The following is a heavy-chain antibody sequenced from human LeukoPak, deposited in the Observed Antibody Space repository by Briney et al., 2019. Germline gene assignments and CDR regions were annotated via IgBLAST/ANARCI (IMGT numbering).Heavy chain of an antibody. CDR1: GGSISSYY. Sequence: SETLSLTCTVSGGSISSYYWSWIRQPPGKGLEWIGYIYYSGSTNYNPSLKSRVTISVDTSKNQFSLKLSSVTAADTAVYYCARDLDYHGWFDPWGQGTLVTVSS. CDR3: ARDLDYHGWFDP. V-gene: IGHV4-59*01. D-gene: IGHD3/OR15-3a*01. CDR2: IYYSGST. J-gene: IGHJ5*02.